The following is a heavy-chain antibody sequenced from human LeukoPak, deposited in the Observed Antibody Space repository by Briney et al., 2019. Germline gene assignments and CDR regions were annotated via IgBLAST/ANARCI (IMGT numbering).Heavy chain of an antibody. V-gene: IGHV3-30*18. D-gene: IGHD2-2*01. CDR1: GFTFSSYG. CDR3: AKESGYCSSTSCYAHLFDY. J-gene: IGHJ4*02. Sequence: GGSLRLSCAASGFTFSSYGMHWVRQAPGKGLEWVAVISYDGSNKYYADSVKGRFTISRDNSKNTLYLRMNSLRAEDTAVYYCAKESGYCSSTSCYAHLFDYWGQGTLVTVSS. CDR2: ISYDGSNK.